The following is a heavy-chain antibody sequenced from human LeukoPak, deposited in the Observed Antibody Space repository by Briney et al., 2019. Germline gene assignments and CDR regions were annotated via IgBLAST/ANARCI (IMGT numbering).Heavy chain of an antibody. D-gene: IGHD3-16*01. CDR3: ARDPHYDYVWGSSDH. CDR1: GFTFSSYS. J-gene: IGHJ4*02. CDR2: ISSSSSYI. Sequence: GGSLRLSCAASGFTFSSYSMNWVRQAPGKGLEWVSSISSSSSYIYYADSVEGRFTISRDNAKNSLYLQMNSLRAEDTAVYYCARDPHYDYVWGSSDHWGQGTLVTVSS. V-gene: IGHV3-21*01.